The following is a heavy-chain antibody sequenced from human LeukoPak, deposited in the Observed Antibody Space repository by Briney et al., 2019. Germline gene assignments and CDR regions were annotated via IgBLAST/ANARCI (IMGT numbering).Heavy chain of an antibody. CDR1: GYTFTGYY. V-gene: IGHV1-2*02. CDR2: INPNSGGT. J-gene: IGHJ4*02. D-gene: IGHD3-10*01. CDR3: AREIGEGRNRHFDY. Sequence: ASVTVSCKASGYTFTGYYIHWVRQAPGQGVEWVGWINPNSGGTNYAQKFQGRVTMTRDMSISTAYMELSRLTSDDTAVYYCAREIGEGRNRHFDYWGQGTLVTVSS.